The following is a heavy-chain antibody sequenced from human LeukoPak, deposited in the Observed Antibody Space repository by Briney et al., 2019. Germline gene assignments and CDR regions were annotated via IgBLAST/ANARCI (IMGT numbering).Heavy chain of an antibody. D-gene: IGHD2-2*01. CDR3: ARVADLVPAAMCDY. Sequence: GASVKVSCKASGYTFTGYYMHWVRQAPGQGLEWMGWINPNSGGTNYAQKFQGRVTVTRDTSISTAYMELSRLRSDDTAVYYRARVADLVPAAMCDYWGQGTLVTVSS. CDR1: GYTFTGYY. CDR2: INPNSGGT. V-gene: IGHV1-2*02. J-gene: IGHJ4*02.